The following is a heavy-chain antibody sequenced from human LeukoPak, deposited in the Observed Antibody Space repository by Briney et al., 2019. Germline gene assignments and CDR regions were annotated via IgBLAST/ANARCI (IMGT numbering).Heavy chain of an antibody. Sequence: GGSLRLSCAASGFTFRNYAIHWVRQAPGKGLEWLAYIQYDGSNEQYAHSVKGRFRISRDSSKNILYLQMNSLRAEDTAVYYCAKDRCSNGIGCYYYYMDVWGKGTTVTISS. V-gene: IGHV3-30*04. D-gene: IGHD2-8*01. CDR3: AKDRCSNGIGCYYYYMDV. CDR1: GFTFRNYA. J-gene: IGHJ6*03. CDR2: IQYDGSNE.